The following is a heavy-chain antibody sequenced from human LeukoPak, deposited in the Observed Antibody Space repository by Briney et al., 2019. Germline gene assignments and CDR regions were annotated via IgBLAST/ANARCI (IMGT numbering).Heavy chain of an antibody. J-gene: IGHJ3*02. D-gene: IGHD4-17*01. CDR1: GYTFTGYY. V-gene: IGHV1-2*02. Sequence: ASVKVSCKASGYTFTGYYMHWVRQAPGQGLEWMGWINPNSGGTNYAQKFQGRVTMTRDTSISTAYMELSRLRSDDTAVYYCARGHDYGDYVYAFDIWGQGTMVTVSS. CDR2: INPNSGGT. CDR3: ARGHDYGDYVYAFDI.